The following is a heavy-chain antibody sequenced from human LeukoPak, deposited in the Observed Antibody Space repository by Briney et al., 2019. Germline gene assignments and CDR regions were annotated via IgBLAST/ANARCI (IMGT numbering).Heavy chain of an antibody. Sequence: SETLSLTCAVYGGSFSGYYWSWIRQPPGKGLEWIGEINHSGSTNYNPSLKSRVTISVDTSKNQFSLKLSSVTAADTAVYYCARGRKGLGVYSSSWYGDYWGQGALVTVSS. CDR2: INHSGST. J-gene: IGHJ4*02. V-gene: IGHV4-34*01. CDR1: GGSFSGYY. D-gene: IGHD6-13*01. CDR3: ARGRKGLGVYSSSWYGDY.